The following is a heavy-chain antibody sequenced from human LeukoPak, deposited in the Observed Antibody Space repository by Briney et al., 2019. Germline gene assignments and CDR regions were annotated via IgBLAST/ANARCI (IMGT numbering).Heavy chain of an antibody. V-gene: IGHV4-59*01. J-gene: IGHJ6*02. D-gene: IGHD2-2*01. Sequence: SETLSLTCTVSGGSISSYYWSWIRQPPGKGLEWIGYIYYSGSTNYNPSLKSRVTISVDTSKNQFSLKLSSVTAADTAVYHCARGLVVPAAMPELDYYYYGMDVWGQGTTVTVSS. CDR3: ARGLVVPAAMPELDYYYYGMDV. CDR2: IYYSGST. CDR1: GGSISSYY.